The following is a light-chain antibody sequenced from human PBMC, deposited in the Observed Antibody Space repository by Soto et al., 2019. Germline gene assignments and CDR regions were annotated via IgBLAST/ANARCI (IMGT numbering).Light chain of an antibody. V-gene: IGKV3-15*01. CDR1: QSVSSN. CDR2: RAS. Sequence: EIVMTQSPATLSVSPGETATLSCRASQSVSSNLAWYQQKPGQAPTLLIYRASTRATGIPARFSGSGSGTEFTLTIGSLQSEDFAVYYCQQYNNWPRGTFVQGTKVEIK. CDR3: QQYNNWPRGT. J-gene: IGKJ1*01.